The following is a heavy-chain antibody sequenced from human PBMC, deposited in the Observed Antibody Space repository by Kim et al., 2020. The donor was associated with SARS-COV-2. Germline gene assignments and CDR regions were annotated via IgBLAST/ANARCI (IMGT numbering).Heavy chain of an antibody. CDR3: AKDFGTLVWGWFDS. V-gene: IGHV3-30*18. D-gene: IGHD3-16*01. J-gene: IGHJ5*01. CDR2: ISYDGRSK. Sequence: GGSLRLSCAASGFTFNSYGMHWVRQTPGKGLEWVTVISYDGRSKFYADSVKGRFTISRDNAKNTLYLQMNSLRADDTAVYYCAKDFGTLVWGWFDSWGQGTLVTVSS. CDR1: GFTFNSYG.